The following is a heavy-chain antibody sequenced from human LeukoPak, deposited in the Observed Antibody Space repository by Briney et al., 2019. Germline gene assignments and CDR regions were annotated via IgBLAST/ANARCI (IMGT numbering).Heavy chain of an antibody. D-gene: IGHD3-22*01. J-gene: IGHJ4*02. CDR2: ISSSSSTI. CDR1: GFTFSSYS. CDR3: ARTVDDSSGYYALDY. V-gene: IGHV3-48*02. Sequence: GGSLRPSCAASGFTFSSYSMNWVRQAPGKGLEWVSYISSSSSTIYYADSVKGRFTISRDNAKNSLYLQMNSLRDEDTAAYYCARTVDDSSGYYALDYWGQGALVTVSS.